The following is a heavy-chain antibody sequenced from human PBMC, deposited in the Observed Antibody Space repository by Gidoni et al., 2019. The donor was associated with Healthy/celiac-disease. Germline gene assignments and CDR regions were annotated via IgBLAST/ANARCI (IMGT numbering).Heavy chain of an antibody. V-gene: IGHV3-74*01. D-gene: IGHD1-26*01. CDR3: ARSVGLGWELGYYFDY. Sequence: EVQLVESGGGLVQPGGSLRLSCAASGFTFSSYWSPWFAWVRQAPGKGLGWVSPINSEGSSTSDADSVKGRFTISRDKAKNTLDRQMNRLRAEDTAVYYCARSVGLGWELGYYFDYWGQGTLVTVSS. CDR2: INSEGSST. J-gene: IGHJ4*02. CDR1: GFTFSSYW.